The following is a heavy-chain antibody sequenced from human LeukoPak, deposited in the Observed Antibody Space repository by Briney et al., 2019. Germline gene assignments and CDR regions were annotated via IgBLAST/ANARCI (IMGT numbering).Heavy chain of an antibody. D-gene: IGHD1-1*01. J-gene: IGHJ3*02. V-gene: IGHV1-2*02. CDR3: ATSLYTTGTTWYAFDI. CDR1: GYTFTGYY. Sequence: ASVKVSCKPSGYTFTGYYMHWVRQAPGQGLEWMGWINPNSGGTNYAQKFQGRVTMTRDTSISTAYMELSRLRSDDTAVYYCATSLYTTGTTWYAFDIWGQGTMVTVSS. CDR2: INPNSGGT.